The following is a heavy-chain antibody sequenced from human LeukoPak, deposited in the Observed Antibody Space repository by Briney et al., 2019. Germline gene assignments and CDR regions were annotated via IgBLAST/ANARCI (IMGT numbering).Heavy chain of an antibody. J-gene: IGHJ5*02. CDR1: GYTFTDYY. D-gene: IGHD6-19*01. Sequence: GASVNVSFMASGYTFTDYYLHWVRQAPGQGLEWMGWIKPNSGGTNYAHKFQGRVTMTRDTSLNTAYMELNRLISGDTAVYYCAREPVTGTLNFFDPWGQGALVTVPS. CDR2: IKPNSGGT. V-gene: IGHV1-2*02. CDR3: AREPVTGTLNFFDP.